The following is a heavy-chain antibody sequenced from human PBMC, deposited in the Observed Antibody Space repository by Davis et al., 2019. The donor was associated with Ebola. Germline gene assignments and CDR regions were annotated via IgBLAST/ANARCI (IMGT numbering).Heavy chain of an antibody. CDR3: ASLRRTITGMDDAFDI. CDR1: GNSFSSHW. V-gene: IGHV5-51*01. D-gene: IGHD2-8*02. Sequence: GESLKISCQDSGNSFSSHWIAWVRQMPGKGLEWMGIIYTGDSDTRYSPSFRGQVTISADKSIKTAFLQWSSLKASDTAMYYCASLRRTITGMDDAFDIWGQGTMVTVSS. CDR2: IYTGDSDT. J-gene: IGHJ3*02.